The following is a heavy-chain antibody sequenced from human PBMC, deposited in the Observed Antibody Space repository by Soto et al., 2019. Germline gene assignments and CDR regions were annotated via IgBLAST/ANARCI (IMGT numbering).Heavy chain of an antibody. CDR3: ARSSQSTVTTVDY. D-gene: IGHD4-17*01. CDR1: GGSISSGGYY. V-gene: IGHV4-31*03. CDR2: IYYSGST. J-gene: IGHJ4*02. Sequence: QVQLQESGPGLVKPSQTLSLTCTVSGGSISSGGYYWSWIRQHPGKGLEWIGYIYYSGSTYYNPSRRTRVTISVDPAKNQFSLKLSSVTAADTAVYYCARSSQSTVTTVDYWGQGTLVTVSS.